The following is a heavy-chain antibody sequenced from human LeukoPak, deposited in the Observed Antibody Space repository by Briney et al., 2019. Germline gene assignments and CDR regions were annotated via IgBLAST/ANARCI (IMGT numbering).Heavy chain of an antibody. CDR3: AKDRTAAAGTSFDI. V-gene: IGHV3-30*02. CDR1: GFTFSSYG. Sequence: GGSLRLSCAASGFTFSSYGMHWVRQAPGKGLEWVAFIRHDASNEYYIDSEKGRFTISRDNSKNTLYLQMNSLRVEDTSVYYCAKDRTAAAGTSFDIWGQGTMVTVSS. J-gene: IGHJ3*02. D-gene: IGHD6-13*01. CDR2: IRHDASNE.